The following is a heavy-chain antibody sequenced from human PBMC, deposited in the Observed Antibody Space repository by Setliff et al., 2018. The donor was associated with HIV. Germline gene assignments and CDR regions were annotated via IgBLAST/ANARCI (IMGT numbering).Heavy chain of an antibody. CDR2: IKQDGSEK. CDR3: AKTQGSNAFDY. Sequence: GGSLRLSCAASGFTFSRYWMSWVRQAPGKGLEWVANIKQDGSEKYYADSVKGRFTISRDNSKNTLYLQMNSLRVEDTAVDYCAKTQGSNAFDYWGQGTLVTVSS. CDR1: GFTFSRYW. J-gene: IGHJ4*02. D-gene: IGHD2-8*01. V-gene: IGHV3-7*01.